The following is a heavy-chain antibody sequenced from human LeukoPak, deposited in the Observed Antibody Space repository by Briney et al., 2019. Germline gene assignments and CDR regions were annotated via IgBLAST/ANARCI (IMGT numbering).Heavy chain of an antibody. CDR3: AREEGQGLSPFDY. J-gene: IGHJ4*02. CDR1: GYTFTGYC. V-gene: IGHV1-2*02. Sequence: ASVKVSCKASGYTFTGYCMHWVRQAPGQGLEWMGWINPNSGGTNYAQKFQGRVTMTRDTSISTAYMELSRLRSDDTAVYYCAREEGQGLSPFDYWGQGTLVTVSS. D-gene: IGHD3-16*02. CDR2: INPNSGGT.